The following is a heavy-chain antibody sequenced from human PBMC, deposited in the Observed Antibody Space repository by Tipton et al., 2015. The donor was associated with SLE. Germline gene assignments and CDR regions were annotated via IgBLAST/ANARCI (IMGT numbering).Heavy chain of an antibody. CDR2: IYSGGNT. V-gene: IGHV3-23*03. CDR3: AKARSMGVMDV. D-gene: IGHD2-8*01. Sequence: SLRLSCATSGFTLRSYAMSWVRQAPGKGLEWVSVIYSGGNTYYADSLKGRFTISRDNSKNMLYLQMNGLRVEDTAVYHCAKARSMGVMDVWGQGTTVTVSS. CDR1: GFTLRSYA. J-gene: IGHJ6*02.